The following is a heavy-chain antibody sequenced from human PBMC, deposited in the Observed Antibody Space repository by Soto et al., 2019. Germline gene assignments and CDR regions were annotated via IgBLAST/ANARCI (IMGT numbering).Heavy chain of an antibody. V-gene: IGHV3-74*01. Sequence: PGGSLRLSCTASGFSFIDHWMHWVLQAPGKGPVWVSRISNDGSITNYADSVKGRFTISRDNAKNTLYLQMNSLRAEDTAVYYCAKDLTWNQADYWGQGALVTVSS. CDR3: AKDLTWNQADY. J-gene: IGHJ4*02. D-gene: IGHD1-1*01. CDR2: ISNDGSIT. CDR1: GFSFIDHW.